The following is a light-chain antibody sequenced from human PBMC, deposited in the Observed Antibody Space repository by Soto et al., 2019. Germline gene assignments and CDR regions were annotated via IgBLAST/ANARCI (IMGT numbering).Light chain of an antibody. CDR3: SSYTTVPSPQWV. V-gene: IGLV2-14*01. Sequence: QSALTQPASVSGSPGQSITIPCSGRSSDLGGLNYVSWYQQHPGKVPKLIIYKVDNRPSGISDRFSASKSGNTASLTISGLQAEDEAHYYCSSYTTVPSPQWVFAGWTKVTVL. CDR1: SSDLGGLNY. CDR2: KVD. J-gene: IGLJ3*02.